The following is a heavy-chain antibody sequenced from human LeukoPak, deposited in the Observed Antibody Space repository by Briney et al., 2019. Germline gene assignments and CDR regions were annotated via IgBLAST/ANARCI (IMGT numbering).Heavy chain of an antibody. CDR3: AKDRAYTGSL. V-gene: IGHV3-30*18. CDR1: GFTFSSYG. J-gene: IGHJ4*02. CDR2: ISSDGNTK. Sequence: GGSLRLSCAASGFTFSSYGMHWVRHAPGKGLEWVAVISSDGNTKYYTDSVKGRFTISRDNSKNTLYLQMNSLRVEDTAVYYCAKDRAYTGSLWGQGTLVTVSS. D-gene: IGHD1-26*01.